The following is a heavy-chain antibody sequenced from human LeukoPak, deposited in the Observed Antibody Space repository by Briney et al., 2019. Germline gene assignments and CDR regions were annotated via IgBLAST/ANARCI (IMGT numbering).Heavy chain of an antibody. D-gene: IGHD1-26*01. CDR2: ISSSSYI. Sequence: GGSLRLSFAASGFTFSSYSMNWVRQAPGKGLEWVSSISSSSYIYYEDSVKGRFTISRDNAKNSLYLQMNSLRAEDTAVYYCASKYSGSYYVGYWGQGTLVTVSS. J-gene: IGHJ4*02. CDR1: GFTFSSYS. CDR3: ASKYSGSYYVGY. V-gene: IGHV3-21*01.